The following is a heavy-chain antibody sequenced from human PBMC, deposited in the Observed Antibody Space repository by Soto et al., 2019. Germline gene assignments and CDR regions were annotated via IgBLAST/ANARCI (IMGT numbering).Heavy chain of an antibody. Sequence: QVQLQESGPGLVKASQTLSLTCTLSGASVSSAEHYWSWIRQPPGKGLEWIGYTYYSGGSYYNAALKRRVIISVDTSQNQFSLKLISVNAADTAVYYCARLSGYDPAGAADKWGPGILVSVSS. CDR3: ARLSGYDPAGAADK. D-gene: IGHD5-12*01. J-gene: IGHJ4*02. V-gene: IGHV4-30-4*01. CDR2: TYYSGGS. CDR1: GASVSSAEHY.